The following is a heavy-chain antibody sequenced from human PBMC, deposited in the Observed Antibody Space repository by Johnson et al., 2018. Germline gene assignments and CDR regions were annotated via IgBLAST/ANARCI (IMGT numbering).Heavy chain of an antibody. D-gene: IGHD6-13*01. CDR1: GGSISSYY. CDR2: IYYSGST. V-gene: IGHV4-59*01. J-gene: IGHJ4*02. CDR3: ARDHHSSSWYFDY. Sequence: QVQLQESGPGLVKPSETLSLTCTVSGGSISSYYWSWIRQPPGKGLEWIGYIYYSGSTNYNPSLKSRVTISVDTSKNQFSLKLSSVTAADTAVYYCARDHHSSSWYFDYWGQGTLVTVSS.